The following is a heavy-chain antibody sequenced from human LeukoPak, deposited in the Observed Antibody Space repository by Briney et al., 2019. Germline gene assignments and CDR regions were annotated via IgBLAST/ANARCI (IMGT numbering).Heavy chain of an antibody. CDR2: IWYDGSNK. CDR3: ARAHYYGSGSYYRIGY. Sequence: PGGSPRLSCAASGFTFSSYGMHWVRQAPGKGLEWVAVIWYDGSNKYYADSVKGRFTISRDNSKNTLYLQMNSLRAEDTAVYYCARAHYYGSGSYYRIGYWGQGTLVTVSS. V-gene: IGHV3-33*01. CDR1: GFTFSSYG. D-gene: IGHD3-10*01. J-gene: IGHJ4*02.